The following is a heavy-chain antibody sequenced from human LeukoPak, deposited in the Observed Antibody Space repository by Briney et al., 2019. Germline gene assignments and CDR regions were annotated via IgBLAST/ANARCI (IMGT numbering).Heavy chain of an antibody. D-gene: IGHD2-15*01. Sequence: ASVKVSCKASGYTFTSYGISWVRQAPGQGLEWMGWISAYNGNTNYAQKLQGRVTMTTDTSTSTAYMELRSLRSDDTAIYYCARGGFYCSGGSCYPLHYWGQGTLVTVSS. CDR2: ISAYNGNT. J-gene: IGHJ4*02. CDR3: ARGGFYCSGGSCYPLHY. CDR1: GYTFTSYG. V-gene: IGHV1-18*01.